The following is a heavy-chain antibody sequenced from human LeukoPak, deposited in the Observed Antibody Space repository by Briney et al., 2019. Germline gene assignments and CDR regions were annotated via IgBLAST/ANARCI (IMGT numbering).Heavy chain of an antibody. CDR2: IFPIFGTA. J-gene: IGHJ3*01. Sequence: SVKVSCKASGYTFTSYAISWVRQAPGQGLEWMGGIFPIFGTANYAQKFQGRVTITADESTSTAYMELSSLRSEDTAVYYCARAWRRYDAFDGWGQGTMVTVSS. CDR3: ARAWRRYDAFDG. V-gene: IGHV1-69*13. CDR1: GYTFTSYA.